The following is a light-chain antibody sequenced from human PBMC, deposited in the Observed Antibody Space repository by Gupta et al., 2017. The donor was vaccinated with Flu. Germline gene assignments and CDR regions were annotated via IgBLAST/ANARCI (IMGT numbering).Light chain of an antibody. V-gene: IGLV1-44*01. CDR2: DNN. CDR1: SSNIGSNT. J-gene: IGLJ1*01. Sequence: QSVLTQPPSASGTPGQRVTISCSGSSSNIGSNTVDWHQQVPGTAPKLLIYDNNQRPSGVPDRFSGSKSVTSASLAISGLQSEDEADCYCAAWDDTLNGAYVFGTGTKVTVL. CDR3: AAWDDTLNGAYV.